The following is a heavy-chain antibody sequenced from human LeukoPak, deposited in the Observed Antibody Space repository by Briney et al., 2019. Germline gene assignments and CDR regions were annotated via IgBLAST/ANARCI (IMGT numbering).Heavy chain of an antibody. J-gene: IGHJ4*02. V-gene: IGHV3-74*01. D-gene: IGHD2-15*01. Sequence: GGSLRLSCAASGFTFSSYWMHWVRQAPGKGLVWVSRINSDGRSTSYADSVKGRFTISRDNAKNKLYLQMNSLRAEDTAVYYCARGEGGGHCSGGSCLAYYFDYWGQGTLVTVSS. CDR2: INSDGRST. CDR1: GFTFSSYW. CDR3: ARGEGGGHCSGGSCLAYYFDY.